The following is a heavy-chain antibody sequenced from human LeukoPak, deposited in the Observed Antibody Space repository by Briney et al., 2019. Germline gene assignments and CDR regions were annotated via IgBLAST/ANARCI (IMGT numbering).Heavy chain of an antibody. CDR3: AREGSSVRYDY. Sequence: ASVKVSCKASGYTFTDYAISWVRQAPGQGLEWMGWINTNTGNPTYAQGFTGRFVFSLDTSVSTAYLQISSLKAEDTAVYYCAREGSSVRYDYWGQGTLVTVSS. D-gene: IGHD3-10*01. J-gene: IGHJ4*02. CDR1: GYTFTDYA. CDR2: INTNTGNP. V-gene: IGHV7-4-1*02.